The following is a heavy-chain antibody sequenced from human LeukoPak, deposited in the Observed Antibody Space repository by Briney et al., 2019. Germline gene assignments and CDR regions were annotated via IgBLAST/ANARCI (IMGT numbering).Heavy chain of an antibody. V-gene: IGHV4-39*01. J-gene: IGHJ4*02. CDR2: FYYSGDT. CDR3: ARMDYGDYGAFDY. CDR1: GGSISSSGYY. Sequence: SETLSLTCTVSGGSISSSGYYWGWIRQPPGKGLEWIGSFYYSGDTYYNPSLKSRVTISVDTCKNQFSLKLSSVTAADTAVYFCARMDYGDYGAFDYWGQGTLVTVSS. D-gene: IGHD4-17*01.